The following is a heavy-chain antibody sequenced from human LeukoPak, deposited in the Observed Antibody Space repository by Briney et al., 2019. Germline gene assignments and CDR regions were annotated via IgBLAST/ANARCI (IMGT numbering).Heavy chain of an antibody. V-gene: IGHV3-48*03. CDR2: IGTSGSIM. CDR3: ARREFYDTSGYLFDY. D-gene: IGHD3-22*01. CDR1: GFIFSRYE. J-gene: IGHJ4*02. Sequence: GGSLRLSCVASGFIFSRYEMNWVRQAPGKGLEWLSYIGTSGSIMPYADSVKGRFTISRDNAKNSLYLQMNSLRAEDTAVYYCARREFYDTSGYLFDYWGQGTLVTVSS.